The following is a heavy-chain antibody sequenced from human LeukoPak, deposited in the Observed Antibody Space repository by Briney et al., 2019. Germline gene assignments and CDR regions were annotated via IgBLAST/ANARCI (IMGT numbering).Heavy chain of an antibody. CDR2: IYYSGST. Sequence: SETLSLTCTVSGGAIRSYQWSWIRQPPGKGLEWIGYIYYSGSTNYNPSLKSRVTISVDTSKNQFSLKLSSVTAADTAVYYCARLVPEDYYYYGMDVWGQGTTVTVSS. V-gene: IGHV4-59*01. CDR1: GGAIRSYQ. J-gene: IGHJ6*02. D-gene: IGHD1-14*01. CDR3: ARLVPEDYYYYGMDV.